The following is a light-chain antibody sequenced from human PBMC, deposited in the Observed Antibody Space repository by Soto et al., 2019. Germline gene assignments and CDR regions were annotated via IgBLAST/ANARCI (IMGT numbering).Light chain of an antibody. CDR3: SSYAGSSNV. V-gene: IGLV2-8*01. CDR1: SSDVGGYNY. CDR2: EVN. J-gene: IGLJ1*01. Sequence: HSALAQPPSASGSPGQSVAISCTGTSSDVGGYNYVSWYQQHPGKAPKLMIYEVNKRPSGVPDRFSGSKSGNTASLTASGLQAEDEADYYCSSYAGSSNVFGTGTKVTVL.